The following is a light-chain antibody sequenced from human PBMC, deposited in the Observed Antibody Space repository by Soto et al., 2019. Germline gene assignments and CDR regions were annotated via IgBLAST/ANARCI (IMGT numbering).Light chain of an antibody. Sequence: QSVLTQPPSVSAAPGQTVTISCSGSSSNIGNNGVSWYQQLPGTAPKLLIYDNTERPSGIPDRFSGSRSGTSATLGITGLQTGDEADYYCGTWDSRLGAGVFGGGTKLTVL. CDR2: DNT. V-gene: IGLV1-51*01. J-gene: IGLJ2*01. CDR3: GTWDSRLGAGV. CDR1: SSNIGNNG.